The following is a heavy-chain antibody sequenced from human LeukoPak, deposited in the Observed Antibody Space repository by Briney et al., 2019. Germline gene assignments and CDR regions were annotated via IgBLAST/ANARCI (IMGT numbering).Heavy chain of an antibody. V-gene: IGHV3-30*02. D-gene: IGHD2-2*01. J-gene: IGHJ4*02. CDR1: GFTFSSYG. CDR2: IRSDGSTK. Sequence: GGSLRLSCAASGFTFSSYGIHWVRQAPGKGLEWVAFIRSDGSTKYYADSVKGRFTISRDNSKNTLYLQMNSLRAEDTAVYYCAKDVPAAYFDYWGQGTLVTVSS. CDR3: AKDVPAAYFDY.